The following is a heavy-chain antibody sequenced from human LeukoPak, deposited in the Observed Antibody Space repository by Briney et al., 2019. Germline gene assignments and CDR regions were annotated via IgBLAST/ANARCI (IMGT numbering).Heavy chain of an antibody. Sequence: PSETLSLTCTVSGGSISSYYWSWIRQPAGKGLEWIERIYSSGSTNYNPSLKGRVAMSVDTSNNQFSLKLSSVTAADTAVYYCARDLVVPPYNWFDPWGQGTLVTVSS. V-gene: IGHV4-4*07. CDR3: ARDLVVPPYNWFDP. D-gene: IGHD2-2*01. J-gene: IGHJ5*02. CDR2: IYSSGST. CDR1: GGSISSYY.